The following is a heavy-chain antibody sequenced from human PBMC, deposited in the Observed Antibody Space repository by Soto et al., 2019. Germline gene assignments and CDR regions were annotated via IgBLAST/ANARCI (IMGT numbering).Heavy chain of an antibody. J-gene: IGHJ4*02. CDR2: IYHSGST. CDR1: GGSISSGGYS. D-gene: IGHD6-13*01. V-gene: IGHV4-30-2*01. CDR3: ARAPGIAAAGGGGFDY. Sequence: SETLSPTCAVSGGSISSGGYSWSWIRQPPGKGLEWIGYIYHSGSTYYNPSLKSRVTISVDRSKNQFSLKLSSVTAADTAVYYCARAPGIAAAGGGGFDYWGQGTLVTVSS.